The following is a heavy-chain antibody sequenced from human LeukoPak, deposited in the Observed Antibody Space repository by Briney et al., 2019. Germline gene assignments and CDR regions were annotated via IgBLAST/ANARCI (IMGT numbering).Heavy chain of an antibody. V-gene: IGHV3-33*05. CDR3: ANNRYSSRWRGAFDV. CDR2: IQNDASTE. J-gene: IGHJ3*01. CDR1: GFIFSHYG. Sequence: QSGGSLRLSCAASGFIFSHYGMHWVRQAPGKGLEWVAVIQNDASTENFADSVKGRFTISRDNSKNTVFLQMNSLRAEDTAVYYCANNRYSSRWRGAFDVWGQGTMVTVSS. D-gene: IGHD6-13*01.